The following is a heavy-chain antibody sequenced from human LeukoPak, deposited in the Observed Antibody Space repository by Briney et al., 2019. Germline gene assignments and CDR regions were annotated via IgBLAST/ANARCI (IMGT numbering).Heavy chain of an antibody. D-gene: IGHD3-9*01. J-gene: IGHJ4*02. CDR1: GFTVSSNY. Sequence: GGSLRLSCAASGFTVSSNYMSWVRQAPGKGLEWVSVIYSGGSTYYADSVKGRFTISRDNSKNTLYLQMNSLRAEDTAVYYCARDRKSGLRYFDWFTYWGQGTLVTVSS. CDR2: IYSGGST. V-gene: IGHV3-53*05. CDR3: ARDRKSGLRYFDWFTY.